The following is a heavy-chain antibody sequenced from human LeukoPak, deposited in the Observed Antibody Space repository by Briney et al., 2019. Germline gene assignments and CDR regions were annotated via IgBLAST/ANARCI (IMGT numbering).Heavy chain of an antibody. J-gene: IGHJ3*02. V-gene: IGHV5-51*01. CDR3: ARVKQAVALVDVFDI. D-gene: IGHD6-13*01. CDR1: EYSFTTYW. CDR2: IYPGDSDT. Sequence: GESLKISCKGSEYSFTTYWIGWVRQTPGKGLEWMGIIYPGDSDTKYGPSFQGQVTISTDKSINTAYLQWGSLKASDTAIYYCARVKQAVALVDVFDIWGQGTMVTVSS.